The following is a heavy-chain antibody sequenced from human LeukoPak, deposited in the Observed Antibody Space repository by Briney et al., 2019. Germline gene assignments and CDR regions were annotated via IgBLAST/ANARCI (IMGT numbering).Heavy chain of an antibody. J-gene: IGHJ4*02. CDR1: PDSTTSNF. D-gene: IGHD1-14*01. V-gene: IGHV4-4*02. Sequence: SETLSLTCTVSPDSTTSNFWSWVRQPPGEGLEWIGEIHRSGSTNYNPSLQSRVTISIDGSKNQIALELSSVTAADTAVYYCAREIVGGFNPGAYWGQGTLVTVSS. CDR2: IHRSGST. CDR3: AREIVGGFNPGAY.